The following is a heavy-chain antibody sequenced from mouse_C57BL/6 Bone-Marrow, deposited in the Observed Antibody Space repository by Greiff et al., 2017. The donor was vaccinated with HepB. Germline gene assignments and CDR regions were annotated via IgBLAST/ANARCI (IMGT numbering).Heavy chain of an antibody. CDR1: GYSITSGYY. D-gene: IGHD1-1*01. CDR2: ISYDGSN. V-gene: IGHV3-6*01. J-gene: IGHJ3*01. Sequence: EVKLLESGPGLVKPSQSLSLTCSVTGYSITSGYYWNWIRQFPGNKLEWMGYISYDGSNNYNPSLKNRISITRDTSKNQFFLKLNSVTTEDTATYYCARERDYYGSSYWGQGTLVTVSA. CDR3: ARERDYYGSSY.